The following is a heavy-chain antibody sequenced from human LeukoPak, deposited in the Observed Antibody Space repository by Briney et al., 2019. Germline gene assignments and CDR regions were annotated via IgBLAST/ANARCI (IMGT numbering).Heavy chain of an antibody. CDR1: GDSISGSSYY. CDR3: ARDLSQFGAPPGHIWFDP. J-gene: IGHJ5*02. D-gene: IGHD3-10*01. Sequence: SETLSLTCTVSGDSISGSSYYWGWIRQPAGKGLEWIGRIYTSGSTNYNPSLKSRVTMSVDTSKNQFSLKLSSVTAADTAVYYCARDLSQFGAPPGHIWFDPWGQGTLVTVSS. CDR2: IYTSGST. V-gene: IGHV4-61*02.